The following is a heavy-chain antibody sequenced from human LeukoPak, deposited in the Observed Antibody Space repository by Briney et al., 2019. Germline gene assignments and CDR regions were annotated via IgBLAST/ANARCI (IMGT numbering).Heavy chain of an antibody. CDR2: ISGSGGGT. J-gene: IGHJ4*02. D-gene: IGHD3-9*01. V-gene: IGHV3-23*01. CDR3: AKDPDILTAYYRSDLVYY. Sequence: HTGGSLRLSCEGSGFTFSTYGMSWVCQAPGKGLEWVSSISGSGGGTYYADSVKGRFTISRDNSKNTLYLQMNSLRAEDTAVYYCAKDPDILTAYYRSDLVYYWGQGTLVTVSS. CDR1: GFTFSTYG.